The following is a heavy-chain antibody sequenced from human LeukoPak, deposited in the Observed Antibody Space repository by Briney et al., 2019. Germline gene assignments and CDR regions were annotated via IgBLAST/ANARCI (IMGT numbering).Heavy chain of an antibody. CDR1: GYTFSNYG. J-gene: IGHJ5*02. CDR2: VSAYNGNT. D-gene: IGHD3-16*01. V-gene: IGHV1-18*01. CDR3: ARAGGVSFVARWFDP. Sequence: ASVKVSCKASGYTFSNYGISWVRQAPGQGLEWLGWVSAYNGNTNYAQKLQGRITMTTDTSTGIAYMELKSLRSDDTAVYYCARAGGVSFVARWFDPWGQGSLATVSS.